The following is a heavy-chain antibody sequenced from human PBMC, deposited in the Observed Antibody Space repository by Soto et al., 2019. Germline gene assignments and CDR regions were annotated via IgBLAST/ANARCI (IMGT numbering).Heavy chain of an antibody. CDR1: GFTFSSYA. CDR2: ISYDGSNK. V-gene: IGHV3-30-3*01. D-gene: IGHD6-13*01. Sequence: QVQLVESGGGVVQPGRSLRLSCAASGFTFSSYAMHWVRQAPGKGLEWVAVISYDGSNKYYADSVKGRFTISRDNSKNTLYLQMNRLRAEDTAVYYCAREVAAGDFDYWGQGTLVTVSS. CDR3: AREVAAGDFDY. J-gene: IGHJ4*02.